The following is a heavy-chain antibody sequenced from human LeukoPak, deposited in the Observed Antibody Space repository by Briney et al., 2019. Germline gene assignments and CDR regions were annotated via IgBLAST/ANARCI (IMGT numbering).Heavy chain of an antibody. J-gene: IGHJ4*02. Sequence: GASVRVSFTASGYTFTSYAMNWVRQAPGQGREWMGWINTNTGNPTYAQGFTGRFVFSLDTSVSTAYLQISSLKAEDTAVYYCAREGANTTTIFGFDYWGQGTLVTVSS. CDR3: AREGANTTTIFGFDY. CDR1: GYTFTSYA. CDR2: INTNTGNP. D-gene: IGHD3-3*01. V-gene: IGHV7-4-1*02.